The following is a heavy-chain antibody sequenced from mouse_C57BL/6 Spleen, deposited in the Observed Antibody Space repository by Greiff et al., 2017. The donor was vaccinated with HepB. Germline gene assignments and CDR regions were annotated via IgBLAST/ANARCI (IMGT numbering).Heavy chain of an antibody. V-gene: IGHV1-64*01. CDR3: ASSSTSDYYAMDY. Sequence: VQLQQSGAELVKPGASVKLSCKASGYTFTSYWMHWVKQRPGQGLEWIGMIHPNSGSTNYNEKFKSKATLTVDKSSSTAYMQLSSLTSEDSAVYYCASSSTSDYYAMDYWGQGTSVTVSS. J-gene: IGHJ4*01. CDR1: GYTFTSYW. CDR2: IHPNSGST. D-gene: IGHD5-1*01.